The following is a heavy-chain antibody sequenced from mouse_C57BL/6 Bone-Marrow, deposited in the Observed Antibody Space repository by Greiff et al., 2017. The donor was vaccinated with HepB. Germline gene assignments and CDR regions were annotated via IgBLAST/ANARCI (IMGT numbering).Heavy chain of an antibody. CDR2: IYPRDGST. CDR1: GYTFTDHT. Sequence: VKLMESDAELVKPGASVKISCKVSGYTFTDHTIHWMKQRPEQGLEWIGYIYPRDGSTKYNEKFKGKATLTADKSSSTAYMQLNSLTSADSAVYFCAKEGWFSWFAYWGQGTLVTVSA. V-gene: IGHV1-78*01. D-gene: IGHD2-3*01. J-gene: IGHJ3*01. CDR3: AKEGWFSWFAY.